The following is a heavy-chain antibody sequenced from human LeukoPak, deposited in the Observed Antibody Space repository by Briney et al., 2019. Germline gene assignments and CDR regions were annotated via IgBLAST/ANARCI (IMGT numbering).Heavy chain of an antibody. CDR3: ARDRCSSTSCYIRDAFDI. D-gene: IGHD2-2*02. J-gene: IGHJ3*02. Sequence: ASVKVSCKASGGTFSSSAFTWVRQAPGQGLEWMGWINPNSGGTNYAQKFQGRVTMTRDTSISTAYMALSSLRSDDTALYYCARDRCSSTSCYIRDAFDIWGQGTMVTVSS. V-gene: IGHV1-2*02. CDR1: GGTFSSSA. CDR2: INPNSGGT.